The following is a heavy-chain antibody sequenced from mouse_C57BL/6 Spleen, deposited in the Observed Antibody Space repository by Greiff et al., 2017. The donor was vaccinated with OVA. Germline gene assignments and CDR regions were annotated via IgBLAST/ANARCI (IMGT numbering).Heavy chain of an antibody. Sequence: QVQLKQPGAELVMPGASVKLSCKASGYTFTSYWMHWVKQRPGQGLEWIGEIDPSDSYTNYNQKFKGKSTLTVDKSSSTAYMQLSSLTSEDSAVYYCATIYYGNYWFAYWGQGTLVTVSA. CDR1: GYTFTSYW. V-gene: IGHV1-69*01. D-gene: IGHD2-1*01. J-gene: IGHJ3*01. CDR2: IDPSDSYT. CDR3: ATIYYGNYWFAY.